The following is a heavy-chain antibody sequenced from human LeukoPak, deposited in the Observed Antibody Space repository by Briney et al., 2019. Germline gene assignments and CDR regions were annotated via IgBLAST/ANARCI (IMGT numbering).Heavy chain of an antibody. CDR3: VRDHNWAFDY. J-gene: IGHJ4*02. Sequence: GGSLRLSCAASGFNFGSYAMNWVRQAPGKGLEWISHINSEMNLRDYADSVKGRFTISRDNAKHSVDLQVSSLRDEDTAVYYCVRDHNWAFDYWGQGILVTVSS. V-gene: IGHV3-48*02. D-gene: IGHD1-1*01. CDR2: INSEMNLR. CDR1: GFNFGSYA.